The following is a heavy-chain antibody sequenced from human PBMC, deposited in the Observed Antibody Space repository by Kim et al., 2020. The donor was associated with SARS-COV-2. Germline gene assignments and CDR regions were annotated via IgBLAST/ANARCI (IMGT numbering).Heavy chain of an antibody. CDR3: ARDVGYGYMDV. Sequence: IYYADSVKGRFTISKDNAKNSRYLQMNSLRAEDTAVYYWARDVGYGYMDVWGKGTTVTVSS. CDR2: I. J-gene: IGHJ6*03. D-gene: IGHD3-22*01. V-gene: IGHV3-11*01.